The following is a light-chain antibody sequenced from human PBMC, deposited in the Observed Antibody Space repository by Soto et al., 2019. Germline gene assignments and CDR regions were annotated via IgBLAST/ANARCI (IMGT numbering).Light chain of an antibody. CDR3: QTWGTGIHVV. Sequence: QLVLTQSPSASASLGASVKLTCTLSSGHSSYAIAWHQQQPEKGPRYLMKLNSDGTHSKGDGIPDRFSGSSSGAERYLTISSPQSEDEADSSCQTWGTGIHVVFGGGTKLTVL. CDR1: SGHSSYA. V-gene: IGLV4-69*01. CDR2: LNSDGTH. J-gene: IGLJ2*01.